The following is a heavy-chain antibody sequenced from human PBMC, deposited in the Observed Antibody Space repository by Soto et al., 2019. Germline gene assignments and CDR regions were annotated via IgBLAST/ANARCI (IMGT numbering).Heavy chain of an antibody. V-gene: IGHV3-64*01. CDR2: ISSIGDRT. Sequence: GGSLRLSCAASGFTFSSYAMFWVRQAPGKGLEYVSAISSIGDRTYYANSVKGRFTISRDNSKNTLYLQMGSLRAEDMAVYYCARDGQRYFDWLLYYYYYYMDVWGKGTTVTVSS. CDR1: GFTFSSYA. D-gene: IGHD3-9*01. CDR3: ARDGQRYFDWLLYYYYYYMDV. J-gene: IGHJ6*03.